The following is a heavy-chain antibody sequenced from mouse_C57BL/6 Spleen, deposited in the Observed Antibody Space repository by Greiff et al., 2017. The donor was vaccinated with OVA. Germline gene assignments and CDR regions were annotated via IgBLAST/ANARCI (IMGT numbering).Heavy chain of an antibody. D-gene: IGHD2-1*01. CDR2: IWRGGST. CDR1: GFSLTSYG. Sequence: VKLVESGPGLVQPSQSLSITCTVSGFSLTSYGVHWVRQSPGKGLEWLGVIWRGGSTDYNAAFMSRLSITKDNSKSQVFFKMNSLQADDTAIYYCAKNGGNYLYYFDYWGQGTTLTVSS. CDR3: AKNGGNYLYYFDY. V-gene: IGHV2-5*01. J-gene: IGHJ2*01.